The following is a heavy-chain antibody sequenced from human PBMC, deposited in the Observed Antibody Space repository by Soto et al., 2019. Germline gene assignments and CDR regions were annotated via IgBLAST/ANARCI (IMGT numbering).Heavy chain of an antibody. J-gene: IGHJ6*02. Sequence: AGGSLRLSCVTSGFTFSRNTMNWVRQAPGKGLEWVASITSSGSYVYYADSVKGRFSASRDNAKNSLSLQMDSLRPDDTATYFCVKDEGIEAMDVWGQGTTVTVSS. CDR1: GFTFSRNT. D-gene: IGHD3-3*02. CDR3: VKDEGIEAMDV. CDR2: ITSSGSYV. V-gene: IGHV3-21*01.